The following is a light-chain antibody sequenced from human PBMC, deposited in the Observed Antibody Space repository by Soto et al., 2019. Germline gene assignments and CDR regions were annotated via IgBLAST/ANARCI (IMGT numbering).Light chain of an antibody. V-gene: IGLV2-8*01. Sequence: QSVLTQPPSASGSPGQSVTISCTGTSSDVGGYNFVSWYRQYPGKAPQLIIYEVTKRPSGFPDRFSGSRSGNTASLTVSGLQAEDEADYYCSSYAATKNYVFGSGTKVTVL. CDR3: SSYAATKNYV. CDR2: EVT. CDR1: SSDVGGYNF. J-gene: IGLJ1*01.